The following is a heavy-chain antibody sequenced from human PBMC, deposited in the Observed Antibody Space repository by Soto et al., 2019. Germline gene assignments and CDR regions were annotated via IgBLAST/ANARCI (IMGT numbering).Heavy chain of an antibody. CDR2: IYYSGST. CDR1: GGSISSGGYY. CDR3: ARRGAPPTNYGMDV. Sequence: QVQLQESGPGLVKPSQTLSLTCTVSGGSISSGGYYWSWIRQHPGKGLEWIGYIYYSGSTYYNPSLKSRVTISVDTFKNQFSLKLSSVTAADTAVYYCARRGAPPTNYGMDVWGQGTTVTVSS. J-gene: IGHJ6*02. V-gene: IGHV4-31*03.